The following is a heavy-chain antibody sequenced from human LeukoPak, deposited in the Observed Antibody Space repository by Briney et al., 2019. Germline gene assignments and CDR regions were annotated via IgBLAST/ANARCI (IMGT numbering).Heavy chain of an antibody. J-gene: IGHJ4*02. CDR1: GFTFGTCA. CDR3: AKSRTSLWLGDLDF. V-gene: IGHV3-23*01. D-gene: IGHD3-10*01. CDR2: ISATGEKA. Sequence: GGSLRLSCAASGFTFGTCAMSWVRQAPGKGLEWVSIISATGEKAFYADSVKGRFTVSRDNSRKTVYLEMSSLRVEDTAVYYCAKSRTSLWLGDLDFWGQGTQVSVSA.